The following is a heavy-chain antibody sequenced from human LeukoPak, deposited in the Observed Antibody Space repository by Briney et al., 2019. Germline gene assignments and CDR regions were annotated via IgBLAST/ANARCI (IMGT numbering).Heavy chain of an antibody. CDR1: GFTFSGYG. CDR2: ISTSGNIK. J-gene: IGHJ4*02. Sequence: PGGTLRLSCAASGFTFSGYGMSRVRQAPGKGLEWISYISTSGNIKYYADSIQGRFTISRDNGKNSLSLQMDSLTPEDTAVYYCARQTRPRAGNVHSVFDYWGQGTLVTVSS. D-gene: IGHD6-13*01. V-gene: IGHV3-48*01. CDR3: ARQTRPRAGNVHSVFDY.